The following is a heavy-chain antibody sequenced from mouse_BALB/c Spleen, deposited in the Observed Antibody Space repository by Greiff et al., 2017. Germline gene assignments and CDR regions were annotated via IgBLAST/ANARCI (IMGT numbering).Heavy chain of an antibody. J-gene: IGHJ4*01. CDR2: IDPANGNT. Sequence: EVQLQQSGAELVKPGASVKLSCTASGFNIKDTYMPWVKQRPDQGLEWIGRIDPANGNTKYDPKFQGKATITADTSSNTAYLQLSSLTSEDTAVYYCARQGDDAMDYWGQGTSVTVSS. V-gene: IGHV14-3*02. CDR3: ARQGDDAMDY. D-gene: IGHD3-3*01. CDR1: GFNIKDTY.